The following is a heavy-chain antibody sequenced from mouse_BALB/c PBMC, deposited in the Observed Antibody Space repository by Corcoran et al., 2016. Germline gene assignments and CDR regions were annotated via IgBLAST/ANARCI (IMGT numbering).Heavy chain of an antibody. CDR3: AREGNYKMNY. J-gene: IGHJ4*01. V-gene: IGHV1-9*01. CDR2: ILPGSGGT. Sequence: QVQLQQSGAELMKPGASVKISCKATGYTFRSYWREWVKQRPGHGLEWIGEILPGSGGTNYNEKFKGKATFTADTSSNTAYMQLSSLTSVDSAVYYCAREGNYKMNYWGQGTSVTVSS. D-gene: IGHD2-1*01. CDR1: GYTFRSYW.